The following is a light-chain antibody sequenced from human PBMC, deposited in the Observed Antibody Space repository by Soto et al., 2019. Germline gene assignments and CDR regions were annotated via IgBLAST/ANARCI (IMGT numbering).Light chain of an antibody. Sequence: EVVLTQSPATLSLSPGERATLSCRASQSVSSYLAWYQQKPGQAPRLLIYDASNRATGIPARFSGSGSGTDFTLIINSQEPEDFAVYYCQQRSDWPLTFGGGTKVEIK. CDR1: QSVSSY. J-gene: IGKJ4*01. CDR2: DAS. V-gene: IGKV3-11*01. CDR3: QQRSDWPLT.